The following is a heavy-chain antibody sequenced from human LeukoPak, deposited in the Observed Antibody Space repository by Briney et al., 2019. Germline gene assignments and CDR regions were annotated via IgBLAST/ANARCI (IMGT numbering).Heavy chain of an antibody. Sequence: GGSLRLSCAASGFTFDDYAMHWVRQAPGKGLEWVSGISWNSGSIGYADSVRGQFTISRDNAKNSLYLQMNSLRAEDTALYYCAKDIHGSGSHDYFDYWGQRTLVTVSS. D-gene: IGHD3-10*01. CDR1: GFTFDDYA. J-gene: IGHJ4*02. CDR3: AKDIHGSGSHDYFDY. V-gene: IGHV3-9*01. CDR2: ISWNSGSI.